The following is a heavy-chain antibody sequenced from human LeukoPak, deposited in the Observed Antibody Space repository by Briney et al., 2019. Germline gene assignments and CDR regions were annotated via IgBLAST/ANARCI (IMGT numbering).Heavy chain of an antibody. D-gene: IGHD6-13*01. Sequence: GGSLRLSCAASGFTFDDYAMHWVRQAPGKGLELVSLISWDGGSTYYADSVKGRFTISRDNSKNSLYLQMNSLRAEDTALYYCAKAVAAAGPDWYFDLWGRGTLVTVSS. J-gene: IGHJ2*01. CDR3: AKAVAAAGPDWYFDL. CDR2: ISWDGGST. V-gene: IGHV3-43D*04. CDR1: GFTFDDYA.